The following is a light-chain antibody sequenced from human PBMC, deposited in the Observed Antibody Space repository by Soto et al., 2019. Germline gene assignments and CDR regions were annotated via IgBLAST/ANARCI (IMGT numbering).Light chain of an antibody. J-gene: IGLJ2*01. V-gene: IGLV1-40*01. Sequence: QAVVTQPPSVSGAPGQRVTISCTGTSSNSGAGFDVHWYQHLPGTAPKLLIYYNNKRPSGVPDRFSGSKSGTSASLAITGLQAEDEAYYYCQSYDTSLSGSVFGGGTKVTVL. CDR2: YNN. CDR3: QSYDTSLSGSV. CDR1: SSNSGAGFD.